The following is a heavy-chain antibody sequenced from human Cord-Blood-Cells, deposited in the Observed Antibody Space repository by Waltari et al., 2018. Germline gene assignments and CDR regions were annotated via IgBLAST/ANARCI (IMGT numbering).Heavy chain of an antibody. J-gene: IGHJ6*02. CDR3: ARIVRYSSSYYYYGMDV. CDR1: GFSLSTSRMC. V-gene: IGHV2-70*01. D-gene: IGHD6-6*01. Sequence: QVTLRESGPALVKPTQTLTLTCTFSGFSLSTSRMCVSWIRQPPGKALEWLELIYWDEDKYYRTSLKTRLTISKDTSKNQVVLTMTNMDPVDTATYYCARIVRYSSSYYYYGMDVWGQGTTVTVSS. CDR2: IYWDEDK.